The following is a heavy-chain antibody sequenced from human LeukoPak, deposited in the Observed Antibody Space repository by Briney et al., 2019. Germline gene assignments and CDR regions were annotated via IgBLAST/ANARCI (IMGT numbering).Heavy chain of an antibody. Sequence: YPGGSLRLSCAASGFTFSSYAMSWVRQAPGKGLEWVSAISGSGGNTYYADSVKGRFTISRDNSKNTLYLQMNSLRAEDTAVYYCAKEGSAGYCSSTSCYSVRYFDYWGQGTLVTVSS. J-gene: IGHJ4*02. CDR1: GFTFSSYA. D-gene: IGHD2-2*02. V-gene: IGHV3-23*01. CDR3: AKEGSAGYCSSTSCYSVRYFDY. CDR2: ISGSGGNT.